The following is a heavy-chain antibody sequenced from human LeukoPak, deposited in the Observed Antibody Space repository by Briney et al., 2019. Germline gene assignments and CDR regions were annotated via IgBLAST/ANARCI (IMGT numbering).Heavy chain of an antibody. D-gene: IGHD3-22*01. CDR3: AREDSSGYDY. J-gene: IGHJ4*02. CDR2: INPNSGGT. Sequence: VASVKVSCKASGYTFTGYYMHWVRQASGQGLEWMGWINPNSGGTNYAQNFQGRVTMTRDTSISTAYMEVSRLRSDDTAVYYCAREDSSGYDYWGQGTLVTVFS. CDR1: GYTFTGYY. V-gene: IGHV1-2*02.